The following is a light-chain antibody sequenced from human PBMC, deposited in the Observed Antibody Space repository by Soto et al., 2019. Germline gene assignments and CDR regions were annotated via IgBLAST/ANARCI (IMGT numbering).Light chain of an antibody. J-gene: IGLJ3*02. Sequence: QSALTQPDSVSGSPGQSITISCTGTSSDVGSYNLVSWHQQHPGKSPKLMICDVDKRPTGVSNRFSGSKSGNMASLTISGLQAEDEADYYCCSYSGSNSLVFGGGTKLTVL. CDR1: SSDVGSYNL. CDR3: CSYSGSNSLV. V-gene: IGLV2-23*02. CDR2: DVD.